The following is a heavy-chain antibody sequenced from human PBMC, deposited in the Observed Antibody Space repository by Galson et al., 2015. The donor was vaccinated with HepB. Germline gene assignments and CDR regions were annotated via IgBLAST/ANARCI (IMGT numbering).Heavy chain of an antibody. J-gene: IGHJ5*02. CDR2: ISANGGSR. CDR1: GFTFGSTA. Sequence: SLRLSCAASGFTFGSTAMTWVRQAPGKGLEWVSGISANGGSRFYAESVKGRFTISRDNSKNTLSFQMNSLRAEDTAVYYYAKGYGLFDLWGQGTLVTVSS. V-gene: IGHV3-23*01. CDR3: AKGYGLFDL. D-gene: IGHD4-17*01.